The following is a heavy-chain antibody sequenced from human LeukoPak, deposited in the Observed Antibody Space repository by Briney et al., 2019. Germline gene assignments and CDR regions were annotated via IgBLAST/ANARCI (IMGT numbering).Heavy chain of an antibody. CDR2: ISWNSGSI. CDR3: AKDRTGDYARGYFDF. D-gene: IGHD4-17*01. V-gene: IGHV3-9*01. J-gene: IGHJ4*02. Sequence: GGSLRLSCAASGFTFDDYAMHWVRQAPGKGLEWVSGISWNSGSIGYADSVKGRFTIPRDNAKNSLYLQMNSLRPEDTALYYCAKDRTGDYARGYFDFWGQGALVTVSS. CDR1: GFTFDDYA.